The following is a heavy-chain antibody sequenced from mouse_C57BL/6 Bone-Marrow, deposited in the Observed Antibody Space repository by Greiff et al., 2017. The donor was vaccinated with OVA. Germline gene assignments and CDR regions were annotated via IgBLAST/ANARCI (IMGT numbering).Heavy chain of an antibody. CDR2: IRSKSNNYAT. V-gene: IGHV10-1*01. D-gene: IGHD2-3*01. CDR1: GFSFNTYA. J-gene: IGHJ2*01. Sequence: EVQLQESGGGLVQPKGSLKLSCAASGFSFNTYAMNWVRQAPGKGLEWVARIRSKSNNYATYYADSVKDRFTISRDDSESMLYLQMNNLKTEDTAMYYCVRDDGYYPFDYWGQGTTLTVSS. CDR3: VRDDGYYPFDY.